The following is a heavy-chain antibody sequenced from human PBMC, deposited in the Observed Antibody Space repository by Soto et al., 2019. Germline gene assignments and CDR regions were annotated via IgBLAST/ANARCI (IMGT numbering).Heavy chain of an antibody. Sequence: QLQLQESGPGLVKPSETLSLTCTVSGGSISSSSYYWGWIRQPPGKGLEWIGSIYYSGSTYYNPSLKSRVTISVDTSKNQFSLKLSSVTAADTAVYYCARHRGFTMTSPFDPWGQGTLVTVSS. CDR1: GGSISSSSYY. J-gene: IGHJ5*02. D-gene: IGHD3-22*01. CDR2: IYYSGST. CDR3: ARHRGFTMTSPFDP. V-gene: IGHV4-39*01.